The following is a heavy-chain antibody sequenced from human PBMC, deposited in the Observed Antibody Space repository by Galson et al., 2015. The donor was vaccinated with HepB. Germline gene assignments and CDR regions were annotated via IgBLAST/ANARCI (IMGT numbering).Heavy chain of an antibody. CDR1: GYSFTSYW. Sequence: QSGAEVKKPGESLKISCKGSGYSFTSYWIGWVRQMPGKGLEWMGIIYPGDSDTRYSPSFQGQVTISADKSISTAYLQWSSLKASDTAMYYCARPQTFTVTTLGAFDIWGQGTMVTVSS. V-gene: IGHV5-51*01. J-gene: IGHJ3*02. CDR3: ARPQTFTVTTLGAFDI. D-gene: IGHD4-17*01. CDR2: IYPGDSDT.